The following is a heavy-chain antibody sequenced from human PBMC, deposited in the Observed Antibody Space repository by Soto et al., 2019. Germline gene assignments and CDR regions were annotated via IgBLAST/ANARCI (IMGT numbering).Heavy chain of an antibody. V-gene: IGHV3-23*01. Sequence: EVQLLESGGGLVQPGGSLRLSCAASGFTFSSYAMSWVRQAPGKGLEWVSAISGSGGSTYCADSVKGRFTISRDNSKNTLYLQMNSLRAGDTAVYYCAKYNIWVDNWFDPWGQGTLVTVSS. CDR2: ISGSGGST. CDR1: GFTFSSYA. CDR3: AKYNIWVDNWFDP. D-gene: IGHD1-20*01. J-gene: IGHJ5*02.